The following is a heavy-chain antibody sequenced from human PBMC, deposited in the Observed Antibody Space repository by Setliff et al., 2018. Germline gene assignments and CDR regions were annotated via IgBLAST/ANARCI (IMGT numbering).Heavy chain of an antibody. CDR2: IHYGGGHI. Sequence: GGSLSLSCATSGFTFSTSAMHWLRQSPDNRLEWLAYIHYGGGHIQYADSVRGRFTGSRDNAMDTLFLQMNGLTTDDTAKYFCAKDRWGYADPWGQGTLVTVSS. J-gene: IGHJ5*02. V-gene: IGHV3-30*02. D-gene: IGHD2-2*01. CDR1: GFTFSTSA. CDR3: AKDRWGYADP.